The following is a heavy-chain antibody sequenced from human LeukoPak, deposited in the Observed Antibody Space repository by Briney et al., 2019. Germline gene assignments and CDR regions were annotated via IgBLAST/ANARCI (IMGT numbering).Heavy chain of an antibody. CDR1: GFTFSSYG. CDR2: ISYDGSNK. D-gene: IGHD1-7*01. J-gene: IGHJ4*02. Sequence: GGSLRLSCAASGFTFSSYGMHWVRQAPGKGLEWVAVISYDGSNKYYADSVKGRFTISRDNAKNSLYLQMNSLRAEDTAVYYCARDDNWNYLPFDYWGQGTLVTVSS. V-gene: IGHV3-30*03. CDR3: ARDDNWNYLPFDY.